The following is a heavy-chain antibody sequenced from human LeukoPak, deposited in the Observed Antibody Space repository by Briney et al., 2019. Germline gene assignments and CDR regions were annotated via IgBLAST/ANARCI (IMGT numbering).Heavy chain of an antibody. J-gene: IGHJ4*02. Sequence: PGGALRLSCAASGFTFSSYSMNWGRQAPGKGREGGSSISSSSSYIYYADSVKGRFTISRDNAKNSLYLQMNSVRAEDTAVYYCARDSNFAVATFDYWGQGTLVTVSS. CDR1: GFTFSSYS. CDR3: ARDSNFAVATFDY. CDR2: ISSSSSYI. V-gene: IGHV3-21*01. D-gene: IGHD4-23*01.